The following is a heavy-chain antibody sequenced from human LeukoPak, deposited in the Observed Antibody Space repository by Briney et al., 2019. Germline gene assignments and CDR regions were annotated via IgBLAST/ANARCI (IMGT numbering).Heavy chain of an antibody. CDR1: GFTFGTYA. Sequence: QTGGSLRLSCVASGFTFGTYAMHWVRQAPGKGLEWVAFIRFDGKEEYYADTVKGRFTISRDNSKNMLFLQMNSLKTEDTAVYFCARASHTSGWYYFDVWGQGTLVTVSS. J-gene: IGHJ4*02. CDR3: ARASHTSGWYYFDV. CDR2: IRFDGKEE. D-gene: IGHD6-19*01. V-gene: IGHV3-30*02.